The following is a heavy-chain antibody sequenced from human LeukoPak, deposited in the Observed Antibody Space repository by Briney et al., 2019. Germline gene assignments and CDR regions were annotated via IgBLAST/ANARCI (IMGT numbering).Heavy chain of an antibody. Sequence: GGSLRLSCAASGFTFSSYEMNWVRQAPGKGLEWVSYISSSGSTIYYADSEKGRFTISRDNAKNSLYLQMNSLRAEDTAVYYCAREDSSQGIDYWGQGTLVTVSS. CDR3: AREDSSQGIDY. J-gene: IGHJ4*02. D-gene: IGHD6-13*01. CDR1: GFTFSSYE. V-gene: IGHV3-48*03. CDR2: ISSSGSTI.